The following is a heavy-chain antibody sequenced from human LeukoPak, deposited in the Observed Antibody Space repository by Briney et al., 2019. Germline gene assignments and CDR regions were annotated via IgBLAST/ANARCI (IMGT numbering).Heavy chain of an antibody. CDR1: GFTFSSYW. Sequence: GGSLRLSCAASGFTFSSYWMSWVRQAPGKGLEWVANIKKDGSEKYYVDSVKGRFTISRDNAKTSLYLQMNSLRAEDTAVYYCARRVVVTAPESVNDYWGQGTLVTVSS. D-gene: IGHD2-21*02. CDR2: IKKDGSEK. V-gene: IGHV3-7*01. CDR3: ARRVVVTAPESVNDY. J-gene: IGHJ4*02.